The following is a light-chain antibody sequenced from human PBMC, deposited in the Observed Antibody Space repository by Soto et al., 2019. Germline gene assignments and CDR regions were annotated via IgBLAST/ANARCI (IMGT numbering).Light chain of an antibody. V-gene: IGKV1D-16*01. CDR3: QQYHAYPYT. Sequence: DIQMTQSPSSLSASVGDRVTISCRASQAIGAWLAWYQQKPDQAPKSLIYAASTLQPGVPSRFSGSGSGTAFTLTITGLQPEDFATYYCQQYHAYPYTFGQGTKLEIK. CDR1: QAIGAW. J-gene: IGKJ2*01. CDR2: AAS.